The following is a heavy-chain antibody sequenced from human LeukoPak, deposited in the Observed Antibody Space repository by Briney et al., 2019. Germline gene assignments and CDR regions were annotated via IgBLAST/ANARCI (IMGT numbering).Heavy chain of an antibody. J-gene: IGHJ4*02. CDR1: GFTFSSYD. V-gene: IGHV3-23*01. D-gene: IGHD6-19*01. Sequence: GGPLRLSCAASGFTFSSYDMSWVRQAPGKGLEWVSAISGSGGSTYYADPVKGRFTISRDNSKNTLYLQMNSLRAEDTAVYYCAKKRGGVAGSFDYWGQGTLVTVSS. CDR3: AKKRGGVAGSFDY. CDR2: ISGSGGST.